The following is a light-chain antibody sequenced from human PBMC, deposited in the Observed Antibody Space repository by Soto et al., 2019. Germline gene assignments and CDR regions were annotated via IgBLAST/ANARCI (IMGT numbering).Light chain of an antibody. CDR2: GAS. V-gene: IGKV3-20*01. J-gene: IGKJ1*01. Sequence: EIVLTQSPGTLSLSPGERATLSCRASQSVSSSYLAWYQQKPGQAPRLLIYGASSRATGIPDRFSGSGSGTDFTLTISRLEPEDFAVYYCQHYGTSPTWTFGQGTKMDIK. CDR1: QSVSSSY. CDR3: QHYGTSPTWT.